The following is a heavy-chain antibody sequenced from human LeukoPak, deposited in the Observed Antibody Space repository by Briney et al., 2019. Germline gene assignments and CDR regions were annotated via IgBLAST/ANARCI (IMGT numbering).Heavy chain of an antibody. CDR1: GYTFTGYY. J-gene: IGHJ4*02. V-gene: IGHV1-2*02. Sequence: ASVKVSCKASGYTFTGYYMHWVRQAPGQGLEWMGWINPNSGGTNYAQKFQGRVTMTRDTSISTAYMEVSRLRSDDTAVYYCARDVDELGYCSSTSGRRLYYFDYWGQGPLVTVSS. CDR2: INPNSGGT. CDR3: ARDVDELGYCSSTSGRRLYYFDY. D-gene: IGHD2-2*01.